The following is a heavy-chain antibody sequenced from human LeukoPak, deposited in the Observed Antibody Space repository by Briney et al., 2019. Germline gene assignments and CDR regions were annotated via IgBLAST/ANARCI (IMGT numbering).Heavy chain of an antibody. Sequence: ASVKVSCKVSGYTFTGYYMHWVRQAPGQVLEWMGWINPNSGGTNYAQKFQGRVTMTRDTSISTAYMELSRLRSDDTAVYYCARDRIVGATTIDYWGQGTLVTVSS. CDR2: INPNSGGT. CDR3: ARDRIVGATTIDY. J-gene: IGHJ4*02. CDR1: GYTFTGYY. V-gene: IGHV1-2*02. D-gene: IGHD1-26*01.